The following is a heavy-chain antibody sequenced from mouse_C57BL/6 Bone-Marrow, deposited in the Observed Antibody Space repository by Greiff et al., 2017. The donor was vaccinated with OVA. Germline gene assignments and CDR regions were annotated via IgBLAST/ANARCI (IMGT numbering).Heavy chain of an antibody. CDR1: GYTFTSYW. J-gene: IGHJ3*01. D-gene: IGHD1-1*01. Sequence: QVQLQQPGAELVRPGSSVKLSCKASGYTFTSYWMDWVKQRPGQGLEWIGNIYPSDSETHYNQKFKDKATLTVDKSSSTAYMQLSSLTSEDSAVYYCASSAVYYGSSYWFAYWGQGTLVTVSA. CDR3: ASSAVYYGSSYWFAY. CDR2: IYPSDSET. V-gene: IGHV1-61*01.